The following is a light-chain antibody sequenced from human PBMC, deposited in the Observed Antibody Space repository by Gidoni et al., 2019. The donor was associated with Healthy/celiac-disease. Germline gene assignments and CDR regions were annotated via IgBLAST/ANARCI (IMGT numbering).Light chain of an antibody. Sequence: DIQMTQSPSSLSASVGDRVTITCQASQDISNYLNWYQQKPGKAPKLLIYDASNLETGVPSRFSGSGSGTDFTFTISSLQPEDIATYYWQQYDNLLFTFGPXTKVDIK. V-gene: IGKV1-33*01. J-gene: IGKJ3*01. CDR1: QDISNY. CDR2: DAS. CDR3: QQYDNLLFT.